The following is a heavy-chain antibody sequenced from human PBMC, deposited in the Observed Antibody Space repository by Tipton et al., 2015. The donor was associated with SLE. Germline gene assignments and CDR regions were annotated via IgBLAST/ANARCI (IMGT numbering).Heavy chain of an antibody. D-gene: IGHD2-21*01. CDR1: GGSISSSSYY. CDR3: ARHVVVIATGPDSYYFDY. J-gene: IGHJ4*02. CDR2: IYYSGST. Sequence: TLSLTCTGSGGSISSSSYYWGWIRQPPGKGLEWIGSIYYSGSTYYNPSLKSRVTISVDTSKNQFSLKLSSVTAADTAVYYCARHVVVIATGPDSYYFDYWGQGTLVTVSS. V-gene: IGHV4-39*07.